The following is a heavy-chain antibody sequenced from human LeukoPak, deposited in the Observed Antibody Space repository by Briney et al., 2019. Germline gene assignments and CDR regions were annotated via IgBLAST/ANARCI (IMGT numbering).Heavy chain of an antibody. J-gene: IGHJ4*02. V-gene: IGHV1-69*05. CDR2: IIPIFGTA. CDR1: GGTFISYA. Sequence: ASVKVSCKASGGTFISYAISWVRQAPGQGLVWMGGIIPIFGTANYAQKFQGRVTITTDESTSTAYMELSSLRSEDTAVYYCARGPRLTRADSSGWYGFSFDYWGQGTLVTVSS. CDR3: ARGPRLTRADSSGWYGFSFDY. D-gene: IGHD6-19*01.